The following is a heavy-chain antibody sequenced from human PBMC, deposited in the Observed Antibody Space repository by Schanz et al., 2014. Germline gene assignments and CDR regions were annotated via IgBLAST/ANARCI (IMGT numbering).Heavy chain of an antibody. D-gene: IGHD1-26*01. J-gene: IGHJ4*02. CDR2: IKEDGSKK. CDR1: GFTFTGHW. V-gene: IGHV3-7*03. Sequence: DVQLVESGGGLVQPGGSLRLSCAASGFTFTGHWMSWVRQAPGKGLEWVANIKEDGSKKYYVDSVRGRFTISRDNAKNSLYLQLNSLTAEDTAVYYCARGPSSGVWELPDYWGQGTLVTVSS. CDR3: ARGPSSGVWELPDY.